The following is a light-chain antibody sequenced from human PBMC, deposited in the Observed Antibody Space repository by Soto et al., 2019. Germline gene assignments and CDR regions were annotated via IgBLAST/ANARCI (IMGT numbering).Light chain of an antibody. CDR1: QSVSSSY. J-gene: IGKJ1*01. CDR2: AVS. Sequence: EIVLTQSPGTLSLSPGERATLSCRASQSVSSSYLAWYQQKPGLAPRLLIYAVSTRATGVPARFSGNGSETEFSLTISGLQSDDYAVYYCQQYNKWPPWTFGQGTKV. CDR3: QQYNKWPPWT. V-gene: IGKV3-15*01.